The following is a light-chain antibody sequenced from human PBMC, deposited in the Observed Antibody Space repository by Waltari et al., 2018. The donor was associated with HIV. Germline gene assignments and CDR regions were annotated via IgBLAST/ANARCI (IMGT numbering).Light chain of an antibody. CDR2: QDV. CDR3: QSWDSSAAV. Sequence: SFELTQPPSVSVSPGQTAYITCSGNKLGSMYGSWYQQKPGQSPVLVIFQDVKRPSGIPELFSCSSSGSTATLIISETQPMDEADYYCQSWDSSAAVFGGGTKLTVL. V-gene: IGLV3-1*01. J-gene: IGLJ2*01. CDR1: KLGSMY.